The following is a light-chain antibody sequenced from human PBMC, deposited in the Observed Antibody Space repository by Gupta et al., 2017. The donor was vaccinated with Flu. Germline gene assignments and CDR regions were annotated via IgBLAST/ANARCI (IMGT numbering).Light chain of an antibody. CDR2: KAS. V-gene: IGKV1-5*03. Sequence: DIQMTQSPSILSASVGARVTITCRASQSISSWLAWYQQKPGRAPNLLIYKASTLQSGVSSRFSGDGSGTEFSLTITRVQPDDFATYYCQQEHNYLITFGQGTLLEIK. CDR1: QSISSW. CDR3: QQEHNYLIT. J-gene: IGKJ5*01.